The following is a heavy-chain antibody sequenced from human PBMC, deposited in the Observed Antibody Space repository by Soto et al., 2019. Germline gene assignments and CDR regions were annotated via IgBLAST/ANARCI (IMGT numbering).Heavy chain of an antibody. CDR2: IYYSGST. D-gene: IGHD1-1*01. CDR1: GGSISSGGYY. Sequence: SETLSLTCTVSGGSISSGGYYWSWIRQHPGKGLEWIGYIYYSGSTYYNTSLKGRVTISVDTSKKQFSLKLSSVTTADTAVYYCARVIGRNRLFDYWGQGTLVTVSS. CDR3: ARVIGRNRLFDY. J-gene: IGHJ4*02. V-gene: IGHV4-31*03.